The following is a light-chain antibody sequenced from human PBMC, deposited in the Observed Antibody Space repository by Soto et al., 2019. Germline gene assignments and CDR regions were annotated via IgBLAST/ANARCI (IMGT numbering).Light chain of an antibody. CDR3: AAWDDSLSGAHVV. CDR2: SNT. Sequence: QSVLTQPPSASGTPGQRVTISCSGSSSNIGSNYVYWYQQLPGTAPKLLIYSNTQRPSGVPDRFSGSKSGTSASLAISGLRSEDEADYYCAAWDDSLSGAHVVFGGGTKVTVL. CDR1: SSNIGSNY. V-gene: IGLV1-47*02. J-gene: IGLJ2*01.